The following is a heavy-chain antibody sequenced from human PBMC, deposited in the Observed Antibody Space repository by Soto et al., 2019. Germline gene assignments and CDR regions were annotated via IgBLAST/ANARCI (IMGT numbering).Heavy chain of an antibody. D-gene: IGHD1-26*01. V-gene: IGHV3-23*01. CDR3: ASKKEVRIVGATTGLDY. Sequence: GGSLRLSCAASGFTFSSYAMSWVRQAPGKGLEWVSAISGSGGSTYYADSVKGRFTISRDNSKNTLYLQMNSLRAEDTAVYYCASKKEVRIVGATTGLDYWGQGALVTVSS. J-gene: IGHJ4*02. CDR1: GFTFSSYA. CDR2: ISGSGGST.